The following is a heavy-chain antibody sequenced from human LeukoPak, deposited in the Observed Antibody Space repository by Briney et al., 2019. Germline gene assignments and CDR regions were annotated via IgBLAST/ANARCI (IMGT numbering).Heavy chain of an antibody. J-gene: IGHJ4*02. CDR2: IRSKAYGGTT. CDR3: TRASSSGWYGETDY. CDR1: GFTFGDYA. Sequence: GGSLRVSCTASGFTFGDYAMSWFRQAPGKGLEWVGFIRSKAYGGTTEYAASVKGRFTISRDDSKSIAYLQMNSLKTEDTAVYYCTRASSSGWYGETDYWGQGTLVTVSS. D-gene: IGHD6-19*01. V-gene: IGHV3-49*03.